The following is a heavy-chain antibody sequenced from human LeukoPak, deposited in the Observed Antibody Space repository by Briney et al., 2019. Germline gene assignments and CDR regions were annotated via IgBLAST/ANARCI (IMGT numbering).Heavy chain of an antibody. CDR3: AKDMDIVATTYYFDY. CDR2: IKQDGSEK. CDR1: GFTFSSYW. Sequence: GGSLRLSCAASGFTFSSYWMSWVRQAPGKGLEWVANIKQDGSEKYYVNSVKGRFTISRDNAKNSLYLQMNSLRAEDTALYYCAKDMDIVATTYYFDYWGQGTLVTVSS. V-gene: IGHV3-7*03. D-gene: IGHD5-12*01. J-gene: IGHJ4*02.